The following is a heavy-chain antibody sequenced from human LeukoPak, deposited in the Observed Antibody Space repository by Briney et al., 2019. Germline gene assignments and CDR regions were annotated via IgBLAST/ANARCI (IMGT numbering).Heavy chain of an antibody. CDR3: ARDRANSWYFDL. CDR2: ISYDGSNK. J-gene: IGHJ2*01. Sequence: GGSLRLSCAASGLTFSSYAMHWVRQAPGKGLEWVAVISYDGSNKYYADSVKGRFTISRDNSKNTLYLQMNSLRAEDTAVYYCARDRANSWYFDLWGRGTLVTVSS. V-gene: IGHV3-30-3*01. CDR1: GLTFSSYA. D-gene: IGHD2/OR15-2a*01.